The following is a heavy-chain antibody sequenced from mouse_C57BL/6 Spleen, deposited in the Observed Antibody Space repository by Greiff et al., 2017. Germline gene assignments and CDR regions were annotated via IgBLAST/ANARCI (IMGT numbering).Heavy chain of an antibody. CDR3: AREDGWFAY. Sequence: EVQLQQSGPELVKPGASVKISCKASGYTFTDYYLNWVKQSHGKSLEWIGDINPNNGGTSYNQKFKGKATLTVDKSSSTAYMELRSLTSEDSSDYYCAREDGWFAYWGQGTLVTVSA. CDR1: GYTFTDYY. CDR2: INPNNGGT. V-gene: IGHV1-26*01. J-gene: IGHJ3*01.